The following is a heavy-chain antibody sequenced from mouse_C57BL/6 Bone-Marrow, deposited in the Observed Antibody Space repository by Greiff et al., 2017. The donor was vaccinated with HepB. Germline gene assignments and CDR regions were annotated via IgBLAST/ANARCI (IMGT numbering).Heavy chain of an antibody. Sequence: QVQLQQSGPGLVAPSQSLSLTCTVSGFSFTSYGVSWVRQPPGKGLEWLGVIWGDGSTNYHSALISRLTISKDNSKSQGFLKLNSLQTDDTATYCCANYCDGNSWFAYWGQGTLVTVSA. CDR1: GFSFTSYG. CDR3: ANYCDGNSWFAY. J-gene: IGHJ3*01. D-gene: IGHD2-1*01. CDR2: IWGDGST. V-gene: IGHV2-3*01.